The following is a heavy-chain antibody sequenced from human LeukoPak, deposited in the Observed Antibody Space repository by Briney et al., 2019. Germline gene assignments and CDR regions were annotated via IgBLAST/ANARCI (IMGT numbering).Heavy chain of an antibody. J-gene: IGHJ4*02. V-gene: IGHV3-30*04. CDR3: ARDLLMITFGGVIVNIKDYFDY. CDR2: ISYDGSNE. Sequence: SGGSLRLSCAASGFTFSSYAMHWVRQAPGKGLEWVAVISYDGSNEYYADSVKGRFTISRDNSKNTLYLQMNSLRAEDTAVYYCARDLLMITFGGVIVNIKDYFDYWGQGTLVTVSS. D-gene: IGHD3-16*02. CDR1: GFTFSSYA.